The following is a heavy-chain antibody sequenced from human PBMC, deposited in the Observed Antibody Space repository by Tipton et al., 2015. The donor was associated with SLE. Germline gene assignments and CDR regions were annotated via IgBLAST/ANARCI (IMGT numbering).Heavy chain of an antibody. CDR1: GGSFNDYY. V-gene: IGHV4-59*01. Sequence: TLSLTCAVYGGSFNDYYWSWIRQPPGKGLEWIGYIYYSGTTSYNSSLKSRVTISVDSAKNQFSLKVSSVTAADTAVYFCARGDFWSGLDYWGQGALVTVSS. CDR3: ARGDFWSGLDY. J-gene: IGHJ4*02. CDR2: IYYSGTT. D-gene: IGHD3-3*01.